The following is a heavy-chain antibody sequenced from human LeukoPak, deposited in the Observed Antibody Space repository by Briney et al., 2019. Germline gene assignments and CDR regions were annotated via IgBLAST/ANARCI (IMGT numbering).Heavy chain of an antibody. V-gene: IGHV1-2*02. CDR3: AKPRYDFWSGYTLDP. D-gene: IGHD3-3*01. CDR2: INPNSGGT. Sequence: ASVKVPCKASGYTFTGYYMHWVRQAPGPGLEWMGWINPNSGGTNYAQKFQGRVTMTRDTSISTAYMELSRLRSDDTAVYYCAKPRYDFWSGYTLDPWGQGTLVTVSS. J-gene: IGHJ5*02. CDR1: GYTFTGYY.